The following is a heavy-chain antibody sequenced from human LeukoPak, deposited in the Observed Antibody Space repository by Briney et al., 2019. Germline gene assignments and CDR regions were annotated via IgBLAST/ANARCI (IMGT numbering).Heavy chain of an antibody. CDR2: IIPIFGTA. V-gene: IGHV1-69*13. CDR1: GYTFTSYV. CDR3: ALSYDSSGYYYY. Sequence: SVKVSCKASGYTFTSYVISWVRQAPGQGLEWMGGIIPIFGTANYAQKFQGRVTITADESTSTAYMELSSLRSEDTAVYYCALSYDSSGYYYYWGQGTLVTVSS. J-gene: IGHJ4*02. D-gene: IGHD3-22*01.